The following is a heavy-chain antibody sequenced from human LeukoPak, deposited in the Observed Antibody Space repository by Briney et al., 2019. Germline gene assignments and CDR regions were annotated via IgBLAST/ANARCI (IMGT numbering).Heavy chain of an antibody. J-gene: IGHJ4*01. CDR2: ISGRGGST. D-gene: IGHD3-10*01. CDR3: AKDRILWFGELDSVDY. V-gene: IGHV3-23*01. Sequence: GGSLRLSCAASGFTFSSYAMSWVRQAPGKGLEWVSDISGRGGSTYYADSVKGRFTISRDNSKNTLYLQMNSLRAEDTAVYYCAKDRILWFGELDSVDYCGDRTLGSVSS. CDR1: GFTFSSYA.